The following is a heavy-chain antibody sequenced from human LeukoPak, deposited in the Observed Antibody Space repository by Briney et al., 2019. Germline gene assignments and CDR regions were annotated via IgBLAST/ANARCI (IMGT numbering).Heavy chain of an antibody. Sequence: SETLSLTCAVYGGSFSAYYWSWIRQPPGKGLEWIGEINHSGSTNYNPSFKSRVTISLDTSKNQLSLKLSFVTAADTAVYYCATVETTARYAFDIWGQGTMVIVSS. CDR1: GGSFSAYY. J-gene: IGHJ3*02. CDR3: ATVETTARYAFDI. D-gene: IGHD4-17*01. CDR2: INHSGST. V-gene: IGHV4-34*01.